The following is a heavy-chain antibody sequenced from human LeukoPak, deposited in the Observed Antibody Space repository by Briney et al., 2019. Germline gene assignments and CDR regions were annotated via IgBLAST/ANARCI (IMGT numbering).Heavy chain of an antibody. CDR1: GFTFSSYW. CDR3: AKGGLGYCSSTSCYPGIRLLDY. V-gene: IGHV3-74*01. D-gene: IGHD2-2*01. CDR2: INSDGSST. J-gene: IGHJ4*02. Sequence: PGGSLRLSCAASGFTFSSYWMHWVRQAPGKGLVRVSRINSDGSSTSYADSVKGRFTISRDNSKNTLYLQMNSLRAEDTAVYYCAKGGLGYCSSTSCYPGIRLLDYWGQGTLVTVSS.